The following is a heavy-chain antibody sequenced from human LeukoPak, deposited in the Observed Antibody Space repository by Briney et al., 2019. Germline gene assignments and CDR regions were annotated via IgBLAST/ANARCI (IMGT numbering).Heavy chain of an antibody. CDR3: ARGPGRVVKSHYYYYMDV. V-gene: IGHV4-38-2*01. J-gene: IGHJ6*03. Sequence: SETLSLTCAVSGYSISSGYYWGWVRQPPGKGLEWIGSITHSGSTNYNPSLKSRVTISVDTSKNQFSLKLSSVTAADTAVYYCARGPGRVVKSHYYYYMDVWGKGTTVTVSS. CDR2: ITHSGST. D-gene: IGHD4-23*01. CDR1: GYSISSGYY.